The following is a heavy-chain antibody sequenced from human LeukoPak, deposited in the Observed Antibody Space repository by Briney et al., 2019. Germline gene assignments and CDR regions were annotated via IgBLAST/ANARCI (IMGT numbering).Heavy chain of an antibody. Sequence: GGSLRLSCAASGFTFNSYSMNWVRQAPGKGLEWVSSISSSSSYIYYADSVKGRFTISRDNAKNSLYLQMNSLRAEDTAVYYCARDTYDSSGYYYRGIDYWGQGTLVTVSS. D-gene: IGHD3-22*01. J-gene: IGHJ4*02. CDR1: GFTFNSYS. CDR3: ARDTYDSSGYYYRGIDY. V-gene: IGHV3-21*01. CDR2: ISSSSSYI.